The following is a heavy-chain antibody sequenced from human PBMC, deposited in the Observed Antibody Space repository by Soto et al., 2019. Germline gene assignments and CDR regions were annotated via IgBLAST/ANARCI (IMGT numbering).Heavy chain of an antibody. CDR1: GYSFTDYW. CDR3: ARQADYNILTGYFYYFDY. J-gene: IGHJ4*02. CDR2: IYPGDSDA. D-gene: IGHD3-9*01. Sequence: GESLKISCKPSGYSFTDYWIGWVRQMPGKGLEWMGIIYPGDSDARYSPSFRGQVTISVDTSINTAFLRWNSLTASDTAMYYCARQADYNILTGYFYYFDYWGQGSLVTVSS. V-gene: IGHV5-51*01.